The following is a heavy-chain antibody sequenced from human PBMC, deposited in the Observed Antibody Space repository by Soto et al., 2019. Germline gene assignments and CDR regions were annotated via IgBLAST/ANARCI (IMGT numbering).Heavy chain of an antibody. CDR2: GIPIFGTA. V-gene: IGHV1-69*06. Sequence: VHLVQSGAEVKKPGSSVKVSCKASGGTFSSYAISWVRQSPGQVLECMGGGIPIFGTANYAQKFQGRVTITADKSTSTAYMELSSLRAEHTAVYYCARDPEPDDHGANSGAYWGQGTLVTGSS. D-gene: IGHD4-17*01. J-gene: IGHJ4*02. CDR1: GGTFSSYA. CDR3: ARDPEPDDHGANSGAY.